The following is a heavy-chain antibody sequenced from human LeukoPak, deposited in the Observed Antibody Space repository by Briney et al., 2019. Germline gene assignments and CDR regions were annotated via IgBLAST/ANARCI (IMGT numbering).Heavy chain of an antibody. CDR3: ARDGTDNFYYGMDV. J-gene: IGHJ6*02. D-gene: IGHD6-13*01. CDR2: ISSSSHAI. CDR1: GFTFSDYS. V-gene: IGHV3-21*01. Sequence: PGGSLRLSCAASGFTFSDYSMNWVRQAPGQGLEWVSSISSSSHAIFDADSVKGRFTIFRDNAKNSLYLQMNSLRAEDTAVYYCARDGTDNFYYGMDVWGQGTTVTVSS.